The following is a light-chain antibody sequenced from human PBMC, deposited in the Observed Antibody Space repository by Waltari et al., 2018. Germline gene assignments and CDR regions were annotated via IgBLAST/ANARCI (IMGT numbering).Light chain of an antibody. J-gene: IGKJ2*01. CDR1: QSVLSSFESKYY. CDR2: WAS. CDR3: QQYYSTIYT. V-gene: IGKV4-1*01. Sequence: DIVMTQSPDSLAVSLGERATINCKSGQSVLSSFESKYYLTWYQQRPGHPPKLLIYWASTRESGGPDRCSGSGSRTDFTLTISSLQAEDVAVYYCQQYYSTIYTFGRGTKLEI.